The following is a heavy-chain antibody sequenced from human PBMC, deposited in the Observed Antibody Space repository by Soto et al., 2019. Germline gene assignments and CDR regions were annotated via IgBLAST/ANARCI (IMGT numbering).Heavy chain of an antibody. CDR3: ARPKYSSSWYPFDP. J-gene: IGHJ5*02. CDR2: ISYDGSNK. D-gene: IGHD6-13*01. CDR1: GFTFSSYG. V-gene: IGHV3-30*03. Sequence: GGSLRLSCAASGFTFSSYGMHWVRQAPGKGLERVAVISYDGSNKYYADSVKGRFTISRDNSKNTLYLQMNSLRAEDTAVYYCARPKYSSSWYPFDPWGQGTLVTVSS.